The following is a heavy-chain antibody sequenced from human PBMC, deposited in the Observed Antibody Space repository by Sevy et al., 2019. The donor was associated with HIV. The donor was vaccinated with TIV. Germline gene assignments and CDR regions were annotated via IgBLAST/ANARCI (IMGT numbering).Heavy chain of an antibody. CDR3: ACQTFGWYDLFDP. J-gene: IGHJ5*02. CDR2: INPTSGGT. CDR1: AYNFIGYY. Sequence: ASVKVSCKASAYNFIGYYIHWVRQAPGQGLEWVGRINPTSGGTKYAHKFQGRVTVTIDMSVSTAYMKITRLTSDDTAIYYCACQTFGWYDLFDPWGLGTLVTVSS. V-gene: IGHV1-2*06. D-gene: IGHD6-19*01.